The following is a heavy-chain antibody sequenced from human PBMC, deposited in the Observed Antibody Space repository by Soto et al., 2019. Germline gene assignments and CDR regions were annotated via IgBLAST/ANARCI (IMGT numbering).Heavy chain of an antibody. Sequence: GASVKVSCKASGYTFTSYYMHWVRQAPGQGLEWMGIINPSGGSTSYAQKFQGRVTMTRDTSTSTVYMELSSLRSEDTAVYYCARVGTSIFVVAATGKDAFDIWGQGTMVTVSS. CDR3: ARVGTSIFVVAATGKDAFDI. CDR1: GYTFTSYY. CDR2: INPSGGST. D-gene: IGHD2-15*01. V-gene: IGHV1-46*03. J-gene: IGHJ3*02.